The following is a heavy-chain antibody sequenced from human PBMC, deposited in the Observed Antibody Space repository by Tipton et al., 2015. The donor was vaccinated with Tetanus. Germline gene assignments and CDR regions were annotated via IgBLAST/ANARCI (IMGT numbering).Heavy chain of an antibody. J-gene: IGHJ4*02. D-gene: IGHD2-8*01. CDR1: GYIFTNYW. CDR2: IYPGDSDT. V-gene: IGHV5-51*01. Sequence: QLVQSGGEVKKPGESLKISCKGSGYIFTNYWIGWVRQKPGKGLEWVGIIYPGDSDTRYSPSFQGQVTISVDKSISTAYLQWSSLKASDTAMFYCARAHCTDGVCNFDFWGQGALVTVAS. CDR3: ARAHCTDGVCNFDF.